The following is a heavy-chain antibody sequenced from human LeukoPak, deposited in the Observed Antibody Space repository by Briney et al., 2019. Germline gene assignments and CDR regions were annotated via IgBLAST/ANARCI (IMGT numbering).Heavy chain of an antibody. CDR2: IKSKTDGGTT. CDR1: GFTFSNAW. Sequence: SGGSLRLSCAASGFTFSNAWMSWVRQAPGKGLEWVGRIKSKTDGGTTDYAAPVRGRFTISRDDSKNTLYLQMNSLKTEDTAVYYCTTAEDIAAADNYWGQGTLVTVSS. V-gene: IGHV3-15*01. D-gene: IGHD6-13*01. CDR3: TTAEDIAAADNY. J-gene: IGHJ4*02.